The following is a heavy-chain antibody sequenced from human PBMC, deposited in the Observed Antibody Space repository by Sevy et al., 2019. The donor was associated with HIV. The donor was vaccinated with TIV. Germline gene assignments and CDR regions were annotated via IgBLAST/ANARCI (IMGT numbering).Heavy chain of an antibody. D-gene: IGHD1-26*01. CDR2: INWNGGST. CDR1: GFTFDDYG. V-gene: IGHV3-20*04. Sequence: GGSLRLSCAASGFTFDDYGMSWVRQAPGKGLEWVSGINWNGGSTGYADSVKGRFTISRDNAKNSLYLQMNSLRIEDTALYYCVKDRSGSYSFDYWGQGTLVTVSS. CDR3: VKDRSGSYSFDY. J-gene: IGHJ4*02.